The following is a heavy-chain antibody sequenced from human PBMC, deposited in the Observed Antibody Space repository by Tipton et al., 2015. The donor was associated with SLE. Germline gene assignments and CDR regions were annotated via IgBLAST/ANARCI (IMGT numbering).Heavy chain of an antibody. CDR1: GFTFSGYW. Sequence: SLRLSCAASGFTFSGYWVTWVRQAPGKGLEWVANIKQDGSEKYYVESVKGRFTISRDNAKTSLYLQMNSLRADDTGVYYCARLSGFASLFDYWGQGTLVTVSS. J-gene: IGHJ4*02. CDR2: IKQDGSEK. D-gene: IGHD5-12*01. V-gene: IGHV3-7*01. CDR3: ARLSGFASLFDY.